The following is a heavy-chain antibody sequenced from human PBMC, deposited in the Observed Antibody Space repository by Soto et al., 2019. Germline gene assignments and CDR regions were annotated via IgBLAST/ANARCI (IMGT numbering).Heavy chain of an antibody. Sequence: QVQLVESGGGVVQPGRSLRLSCAASGFTFSYHALNWVRQAPGKGLEWVAVISYDGDNKYIAEAVKGRLTISRDNPQDPVALQMNSLRTEDTAMYFRARGTTTSAFSVMDVWGQGTTVTVSS. CDR3: ARGTTTSAFSVMDV. J-gene: IGHJ6*02. V-gene: IGHV3-30-3*01. D-gene: IGHD1-1*01. CDR2: ISYDGDNK. CDR1: GFTFSYHA.